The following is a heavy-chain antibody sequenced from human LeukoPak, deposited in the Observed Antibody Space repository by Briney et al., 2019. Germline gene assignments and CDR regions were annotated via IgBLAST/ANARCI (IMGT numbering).Heavy chain of an antibody. CDR2: IYYSGST. D-gene: IGHD6-19*01. CDR3: ASDVRAVAGTFAFDI. V-gene: IGHV4-31*03. Sequence: SQTLSLTCTVSGGSISSGGYYWSWIRQHPGKGLEWIGYIYYSGSTYYNPSLKSRVTISVDTSKNQFSLKLSSVTAADTAVYYCASDVRAVAGTFAFDIWGQGTMVTVSS. J-gene: IGHJ3*02. CDR1: GGSISSGGYY.